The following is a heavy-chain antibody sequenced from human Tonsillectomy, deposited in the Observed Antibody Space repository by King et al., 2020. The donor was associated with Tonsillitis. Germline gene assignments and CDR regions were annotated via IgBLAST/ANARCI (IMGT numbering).Heavy chain of an antibody. CDR3: AKVITDWGGALDI. CDR2: ISGSGGST. J-gene: IGHJ3*02. CDR1: GFSFRNFA. V-gene: IGHV3-23*04. Sequence: VQLVESGGGLGQPGGSLRLSCTASGFSFRNFAMHWVRQVPGKGLQWVSAISGSGGSTHSADFVKGRFTVSRDNAKNTVYLQMSSLRAEDTAVYYCAKVITDWGGALDIWGPGTAVAVSS. D-gene: IGHD3-10*01.